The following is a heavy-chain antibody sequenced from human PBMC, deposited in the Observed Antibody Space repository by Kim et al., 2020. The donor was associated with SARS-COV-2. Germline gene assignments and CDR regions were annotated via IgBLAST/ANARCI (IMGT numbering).Heavy chain of an antibody. Sequence: ADPGKGRFTISRDNSKNTLYLQMNSLRAEDTAVYYCARGDAARDDAFDIWGQGTMVTVSS. V-gene: IGHV3-30*07. CDR3: ARGDAARDDAFDI. J-gene: IGHJ3*02. D-gene: IGHD6-25*01.